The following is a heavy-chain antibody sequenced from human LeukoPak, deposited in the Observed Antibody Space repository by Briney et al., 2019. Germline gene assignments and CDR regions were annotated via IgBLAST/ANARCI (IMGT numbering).Heavy chain of an antibody. CDR1: GFTFSTYG. CDR3: AIEEGVDGTSGINN. CDR2: IWYNGNT. J-gene: IGHJ4*02. Sequence: EGSLRPSCAAYGFTFSTYGMHWVRQAPGKGLEWVSDIWYNGNTYYADSVKGRFTISRDNSKSTLYLQMNSLRAEDTAVYYCAIEEGVDGTSGINNWGQGTLVIVSS. V-gene: IGHV3-33*01. D-gene: IGHD4-23*01.